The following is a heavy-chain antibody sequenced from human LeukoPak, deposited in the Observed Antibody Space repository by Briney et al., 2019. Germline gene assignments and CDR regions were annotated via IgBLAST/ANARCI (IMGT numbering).Heavy chain of an antibody. CDR2: INDDGSDT. CDR1: GFTFKLYW. CDR3: TRDLMDYDVSTGLHHYYMDV. V-gene: IGHV3-74*01. J-gene: IGHJ6*02. Sequence: GGSPRLSCAASGFTFKLYWMHWVRQVPGKRPVWVSRINDDGSDTIYADSVRGRFTISRDNAKNTLYLQMNTLRVEDTAVYYCTRDLMDYDVSTGLHHYYMDVWGQGTTVTVSS. D-gene: IGHD3-9*01.